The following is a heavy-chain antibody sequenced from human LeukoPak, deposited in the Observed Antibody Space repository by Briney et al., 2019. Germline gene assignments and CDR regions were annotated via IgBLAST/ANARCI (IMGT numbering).Heavy chain of an antibody. CDR3: ARVRGSSGSYEYYHYMDV. D-gene: IGHD1-26*01. CDR1: GGSISSYY. Sequence: KPSETLSLTCTFSGGSISSYYWSWIRQPAGKGLEWIGRIYTSGSTNYNPSLKSRVTMSVDTSKKQFSLKLSSVTAADTAVYYCARVRGSSGSYEYYHYMDVWGKGTTVTISS. V-gene: IGHV4-4*07. J-gene: IGHJ6*03. CDR2: IYTSGST.